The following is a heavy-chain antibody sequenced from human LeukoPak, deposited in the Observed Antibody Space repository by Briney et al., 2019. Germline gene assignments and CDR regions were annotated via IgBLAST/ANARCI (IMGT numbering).Heavy chain of an antibody. Sequence: GGSLRLSCAASGFTFSSYAMSWVRQAPGKGLEWVSAISGSGGSTYYADSVKGRFTISRDNSKNTLYPQMNSLRAEDTAVYYCAKHPEYSSGYYDWGQGTLVTVSS. D-gene: IGHD3-22*01. CDR3: AKHPEYSSGYYD. CDR2: ISGSGGST. J-gene: IGHJ4*02. V-gene: IGHV3-23*01. CDR1: GFTFSSYA.